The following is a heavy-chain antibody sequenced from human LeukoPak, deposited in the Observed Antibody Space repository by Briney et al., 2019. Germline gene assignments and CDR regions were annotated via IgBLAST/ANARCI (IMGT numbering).Heavy chain of an antibody. V-gene: IGHV3-74*01. CDR2: INTDGSST. Sequence: GGSLRLSCAASGFTFSSYWMHWVRQAPGKGLVWVSRINTDGSSTSYADSVKSRFTISRDNAKNTLYLQMNGLRAEDTAVYYCARDPRYCSGGSCYADWGQGTLVTVSS. J-gene: IGHJ4*02. D-gene: IGHD2-15*01. CDR1: GFTFSSYW. CDR3: ARDPRYCSGGSCYAD.